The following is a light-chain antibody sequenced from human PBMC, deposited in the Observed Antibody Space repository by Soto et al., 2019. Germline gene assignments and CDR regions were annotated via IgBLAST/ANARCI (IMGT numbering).Light chain of an antibody. J-gene: IGLJ1*01. CDR1: SSDVGGYNY. Sequence: ALTQPASVSGSPGQSIPISCTGTSSDVGGYNYVSWYQQHPGKAPKLMIYEVSNRPSGVSNRFSGSKSGNTASLTISGLQAEDEADYYCSSYTSSSIDYVFGTGTKVTVL. CDR2: EVS. V-gene: IGLV2-14*01. CDR3: SSYTSSSIDYV.